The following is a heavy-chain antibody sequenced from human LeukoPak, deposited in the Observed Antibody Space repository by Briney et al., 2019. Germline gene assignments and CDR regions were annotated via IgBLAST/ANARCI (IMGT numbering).Heavy chain of an antibody. D-gene: IGHD3-10*01. J-gene: IGHJ4*02. Sequence: GGSLRLSCAPSGFTFSTYATHWVRQRPGKGLEWVSGISWNTNTIQYADSVKGWFTISRDNAKKSLYLQMNSLRLEDMALYYCVKGGGYYGSGTYYNHYFDSWGQGTLVTVSS. CDR2: ISWNTNTI. CDR3: VKGGGYYGSGTYYNHYFDS. CDR1: GFTFSTYA. V-gene: IGHV3-9*03.